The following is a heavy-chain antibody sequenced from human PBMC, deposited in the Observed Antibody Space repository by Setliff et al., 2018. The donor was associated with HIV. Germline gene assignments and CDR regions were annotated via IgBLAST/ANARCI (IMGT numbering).Heavy chain of an antibody. D-gene: IGHD1-1*01. CDR2: IYPGDSDT. J-gene: IGHJ4*02. Sequence: GESLKISCKGSGYRFTSYWIGWVRQMPGKGLEWMGIIYPGDSDTRYSPSFQGQVTISVDKSLSTAYLQWTTLQASDTAIYYCARSDSANWYVDYWGQGTLVTVSS. CDR3: ARSDSANWYVDY. V-gene: IGHV5-51*01. CDR1: GYRFTSYW.